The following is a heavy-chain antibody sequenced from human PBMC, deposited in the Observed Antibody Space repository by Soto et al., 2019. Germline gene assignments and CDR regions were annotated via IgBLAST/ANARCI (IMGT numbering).Heavy chain of an antibody. D-gene: IGHD3-10*01. CDR1: GFSLSTTGVG. J-gene: IGHJ6*02. CDR3: AHTYGSGSVLGGMGV. CDR2: IYWDDDK. V-gene: IGHV2-5*02. Sequence: QITLKESGPTLVKPTQTLTLTCTFSGFSLSTTGVGVGWIRQPPGKALEWLALIYWDDDKRNSPSLNSRLTITKDTSKNQVVLTMTNMDPMDTATYYCAHTYGSGSVLGGMGVWGQGTTVTVSS.